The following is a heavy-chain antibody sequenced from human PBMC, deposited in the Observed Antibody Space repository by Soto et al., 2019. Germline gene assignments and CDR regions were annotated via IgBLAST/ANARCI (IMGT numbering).Heavy chain of an antibody. CDR3: ARGCGSTSCRGRGNWFDP. CDR2: INHSGST. D-gene: IGHD2-2*01. CDR1: GGSFSGYY. V-gene: IGHV4-34*01. Sequence: QVQLQQWGAGLLKPSETLSLTCAVYGGSFSGYYWSWIRQPPGKGLEWIGEINHSGSTNYNPSLKIRVTISVDTSKNQFSLKLSSVTAADTAVYYCARGCGSTSCRGRGNWFDPWGQGTLVTVSS. J-gene: IGHJ5*02.